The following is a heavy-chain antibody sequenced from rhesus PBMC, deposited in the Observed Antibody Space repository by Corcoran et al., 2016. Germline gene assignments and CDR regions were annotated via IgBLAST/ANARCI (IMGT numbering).Heavy chain of an antibody. J-gene: IGHJ4*01. CDR3: ARDRIGIAAAGPPQYYFDY. D-gene: IGHD6S26*01. CDR1: GGSISDSYR. Sequence: QVQLQESGPGVVKPSETLSLTCAVSGGSISDSYRWSWIRQPPGKGLEWIGYLYGSSTSTNYNPFLKSRVTISKDTSKNQFSLKLSSVTAADTAVYYCARDRIGIAAAGPPQYYFDYWGQGVLVTVSS. CDR2: LYGSSTST. V-gene: IGHV4S10*01.